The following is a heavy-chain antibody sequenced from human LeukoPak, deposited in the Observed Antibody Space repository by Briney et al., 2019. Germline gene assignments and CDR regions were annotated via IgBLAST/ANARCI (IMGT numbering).Heavy chain of an antibody. Sequence: SETLSLTCAVYGGSFSGYYWSWIRQPPGKGLEWIGSIYYSGSTYYNPSLKSRVTISVDTSKNQFSLKLSSVTAADTAVYYCGSITMIVVVITSWGQGTLVTVSS. CDR1: GGSFSGYY. CDR2: IYYSGST. CDR3: GSITMIVVVITS. V-gene: IGHV4-34*01. J-gene: IGHJ4*02. D-gene: IGHD3-22*01.